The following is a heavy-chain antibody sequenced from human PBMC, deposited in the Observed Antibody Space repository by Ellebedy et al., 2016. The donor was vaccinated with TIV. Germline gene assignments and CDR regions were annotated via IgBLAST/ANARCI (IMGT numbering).Heavy chain of an antibody. J-gene: IGHJ4*02. CDR3: TSWGDYGGNRHLDY. CDR2: FYYTGST. Sequence: SETLSLXXTVSGGSISSYFWSWIRQPPEKGLELIGHFYYTGSTNYNPSLKSRVTISGDTSKNQFSLELSSVTAADTAVYYCTSWGDYGGNRHLDYWGQGTPVTVAS. CDR1: GGSISSYF. V-gene: IGHV4-59*01. D-gene: IGHD4-23*01.